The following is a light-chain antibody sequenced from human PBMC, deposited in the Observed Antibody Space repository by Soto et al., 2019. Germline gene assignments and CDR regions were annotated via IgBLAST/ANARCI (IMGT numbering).Light chain of an antibody. CDR3: CSYTSSTTPL. V-gene: IGLV2-14*01. Sequence: QSVLTQPASVSGSPGQSITISCTXXXXXVGGYHYVSWYQQYPGEAPKLVISEVSNRPSGVSNRFSGSKSGNTASLTISGLQAEDEADYYCCSYTSSTTPLFGGGTKLTVL. CDR1: XXXVGGYHY. CDR2: EVS. J-gene: IGLJ2*01.